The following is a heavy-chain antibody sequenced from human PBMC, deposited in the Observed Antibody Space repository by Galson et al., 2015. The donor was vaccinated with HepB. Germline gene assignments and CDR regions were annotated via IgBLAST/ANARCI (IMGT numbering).Heavy chain of an antibody. CDR3: ARVLSPITMVRGVEYGGMDV. J-gene: IGHJ6*02. CDR2: ISSSGSTI. CDR1: GFTFSDYY. V-gene: IGHV3-11*01. Sequence: SLRLSCAASGFTFSDYYMSWIRQAPGKGLEWVSYISSSGSTIYYADSVKGRFTISRDNAKNSLYLQMNSLRAEDTAVYYCARVLSPITMVRGVEYGGMDVWGQGTTVTVSS. D-gene: IGHD3-10*01.